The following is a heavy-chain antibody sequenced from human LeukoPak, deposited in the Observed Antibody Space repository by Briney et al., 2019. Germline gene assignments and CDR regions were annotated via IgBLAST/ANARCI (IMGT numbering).Heavy chain of an antibody. D-gene: IGHD3-10*01. Sequence: SETLSLTCTVSGGSISSSSYYWGWIRQPPGKGLEWIGSIYYSGSTYYNPSLKSRITISVDTYKNQFSLKLSSVTAADTAVYYCARHVIGESAQYYFDYWGQGTLVTVSS. CDR3: ARHVIGESAQYYFDY. V-gene: IGHV4-39*01. CDR2: IYYSGST. CDR1: GGSISSSSYY. J-gene: IGHJ4*02.